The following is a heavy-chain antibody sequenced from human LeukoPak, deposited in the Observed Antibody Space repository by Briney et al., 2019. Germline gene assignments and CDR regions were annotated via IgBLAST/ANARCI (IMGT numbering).Heavy chain of an antibody. CDR1: GFTFSSYA. D-gene: IGHD3-9*01. CDR3: AKEEYFDWLTGY. V-gene: IGHV3-23*01. CDR2: ISGSGGST. Sequence: GGSLRLSCAASGFTFSSYAMSWVRQAPGKGLEWVSAISGSGGSTYYADSVKGRFTVSRENSKNTLYLQMNSLRAEDTAVYYCAKEEYFDWLTGYWGQGTLVTVSS. J-gene: IGHJ4*02.